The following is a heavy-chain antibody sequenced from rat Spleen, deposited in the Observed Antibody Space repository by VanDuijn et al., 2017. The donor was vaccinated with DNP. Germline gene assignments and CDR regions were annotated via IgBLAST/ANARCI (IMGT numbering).Heavy chain of an antibody. CDR1: GFTFSNYG. J-gene: IGHJ4*01. Sequence: EVQLVESGGGLVQPGRSLKLSCLASGFTFSNYGMNWIRQAPGKGLEWVATVSSSSSYIYYADTVKGRFTISRENAKNTLYLQMDSLRSEDTATYYCARHRTIMPYYYAMDAWGQGASVTVSS. V-gene: IGHV5-34*01. D-gene: IGHD1-12*01. CDR2: VSSSSSYI. CDR3: ARHRTIMPYYYAMDA.